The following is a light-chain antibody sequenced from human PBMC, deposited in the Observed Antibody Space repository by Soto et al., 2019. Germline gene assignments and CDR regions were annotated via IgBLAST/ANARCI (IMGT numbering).Light chain of an antibody. V-gene: IGLV2-14*01. CDR1: SSDVGGYNY. Sequence: ALTQPASVSGSPGQSITISCTGTSSDVGGYNYVSWYQQHPGKAPKLMIYDVSNRPSGVSNRFSGSKSGNTASLTISGLQAEDEADYYCSSYTSSSTFVLGTGTKVPVL. CDR2: DVS. J-gene: IGLJ1*01. CDR3: SSYTSSSTFV.